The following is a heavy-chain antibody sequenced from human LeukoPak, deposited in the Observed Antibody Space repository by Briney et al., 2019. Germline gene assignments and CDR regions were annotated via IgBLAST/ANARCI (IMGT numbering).Heavy chain of an antibody. CDR3: ARGSDRTIFGVGFT. CDR2: ISSSSSTM. D-gene: IGHD3-3*01. V-gene: IGHV3-48*01. J-gene: IGHJ3*01. CDR1: GFTFSSYS. Sequence: PGGSLRLSCAASGFTFSSYSMNWVRQAPGKGLEWVSYISSSSSTMYYADSVKGRFTISRDNSKSTLYLQMNSLRAEDTAVYYCARGSDRTIFGVGFTWGQGTMVTVSS.